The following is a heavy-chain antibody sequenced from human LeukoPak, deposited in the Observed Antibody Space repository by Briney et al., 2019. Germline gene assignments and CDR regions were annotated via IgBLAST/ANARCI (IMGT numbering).Heavy chain of an antibody. V-gene: IGHV4-39*01. D-gene: IGHD2-15*01. CDR2: IYNSATT. J-gene: IGHJ4*02. CDR1: GDSLNRNRYH. CDR3: AIHGVGGLDS. Sequence: PSETLSLTCSVSGDSLNRNRYHWTWIRQSPGEGLEWIGNIYNSATTYYKPSLRSRVTVSVDTSKNHFSLTLSSVTAADTAIYYCAIHGVGGLDSWGQGILVTVSS.